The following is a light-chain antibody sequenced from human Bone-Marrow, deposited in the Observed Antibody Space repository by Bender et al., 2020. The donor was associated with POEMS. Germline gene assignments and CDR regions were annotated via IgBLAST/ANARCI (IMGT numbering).Light chain of an antibody. J-gene: IGLJ3*02. CDR1: GSNIASSY. CDR3: VAWDASLNGWV. Sequence: QSVLTQPPSVSGTPGQRVTISCSGSGSNIASSYVCWYQQVPGTAPKLLIYTNNERPSGVPDRFSGSKSGTSASLAITGLQSDDEAIYFCVAWDASLNGWVFGGGTKLTVL. V-gene: IGLV1-47*02. CDR2: TNN.